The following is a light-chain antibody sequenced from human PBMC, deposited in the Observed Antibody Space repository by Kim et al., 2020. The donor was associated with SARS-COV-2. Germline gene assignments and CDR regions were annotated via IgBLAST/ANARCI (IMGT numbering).Light chain of an antibody. V-gene: IGKV1-16*01. CDR2: AAS. CDR1: QGLNNY. J-gene: IGKJ3*01. CDR3: QQYYAYPLT. Sequence: DIQMTQFPSSLSASVGDSVTITCRASQGLNNYVVWFQQKPGRAPKSLIFAASRLHDGVPSRFSGSGSGADFTLTITSLQPEDFATYYCQQYYAYPLTFGPGTKVDIK.